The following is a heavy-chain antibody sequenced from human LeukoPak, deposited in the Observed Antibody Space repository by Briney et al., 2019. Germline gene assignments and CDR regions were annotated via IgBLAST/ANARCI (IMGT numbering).Heavy chain of an antibody. CDR1: GYTFTSYA. Sequence: ASVKVSCKASGYTFTSYAMNWVRQAPGQGLEWMGWINTNTGNPTYAQGFTGRFVFSLDTSVSTAYLQISSLKAEDTAVYYCAGEADRDYCSGGSCYPGGWFDPWGQGTLVTVSS. CDR3: AGEADRDYCSGGSCYPGGWFDP. V-gene: IGHV7-4-1*02. D-gene: IGHD2-15*01. J-gene: IGHJ5*02. CDR2: INTNTGNP.